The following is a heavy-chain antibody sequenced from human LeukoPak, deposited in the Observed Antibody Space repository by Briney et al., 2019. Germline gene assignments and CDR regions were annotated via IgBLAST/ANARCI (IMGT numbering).Heavy chain of an antibody. CDR2: IGGSGRGGDT. D-gene: IGHD3-9*01. CDR1: GFTFSSYG. V-gene: IGHV3-23*01. Sequence: GGSLRLSCAASGFTFSSYGMHSVREAPGKGLEWVSAIGGSGRGGDTYYTDSVKGRFTISRDNSRNTLYLQMNSLRAEDTAVYYCAKDKTGSTAYYFDYWGQGTLVTVSS. CDR3: AKDKTGSTAYYFDY. J-gene: IGHJ4*02.